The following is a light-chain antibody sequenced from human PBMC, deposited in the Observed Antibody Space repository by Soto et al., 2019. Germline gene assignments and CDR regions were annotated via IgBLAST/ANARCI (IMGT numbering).Light chain of an antibody. CDR1: QSLVYSDGNTY. CDR2: KVS. CDR3: VQGTHWPPNEKWT. J-gene: IGKJ1*01. V-gene: IGKV2-30*01. Sequence: DVVMTQSPLSLPVTLGQPASISCRSSQSLVYSDGNTYLNWFQQRPGQSPRRLIYKVSNRDSGVPDRFSGSGSGTDFTVNISRVEAEDVGVYYCVQGTHWPPNEKWTFGHGTKVEIK.